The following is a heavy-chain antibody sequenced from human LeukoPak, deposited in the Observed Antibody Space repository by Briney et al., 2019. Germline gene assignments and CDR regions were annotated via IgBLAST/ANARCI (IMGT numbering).Heavy chain of an antibody. V-gene: IGHV4-30-2*01. CDR3: ARPMTGLYSFDH. J-gene: IGHJ5*02. CDR1: GGSISSGGYY. D-gene: IGHD2-21*01. Sequence: SQTLSLTCTVSGGSISSGGYYWSWIRQPPGKGLEWIGYIYHSGSTYYNPSLKSRVTISVDRSKNQFSLKLSSVTAADTAVYYCARPMTGLYSFDHWGQGTLVTASS. CDR2: IYHSGST.